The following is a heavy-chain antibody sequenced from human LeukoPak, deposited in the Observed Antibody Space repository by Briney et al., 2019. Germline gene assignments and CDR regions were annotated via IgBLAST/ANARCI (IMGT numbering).Heavy chain of an antibody. CDR1: GYSFTSYW. V-gene: IGHV5-51*01. CDR2: IYPGDSDT. D-gene: IGHD3-9*01. CDR3: ARSGRPDFDWSGEYDY. Sequence: GESLKISCKGSGYSFTSYWIGWVRQMPGKGLEWMGIIYPGDSDTRYSPSFQGQVTISADKSISTAYLQWSSLKASDTAMYYCARSGRPDFDWSGEYDYWGQGTLVTVSS. J-gene: IGHJ4*02.